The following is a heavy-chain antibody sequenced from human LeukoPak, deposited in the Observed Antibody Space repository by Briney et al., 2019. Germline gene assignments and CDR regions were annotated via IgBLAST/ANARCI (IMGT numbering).Heavy chain of an antibody. CDR1: GYSFTSQW. V-gene: IGHV5-51*01. CDR3: ARGDYGGF. Sequence: TGESLKISCKGSGYSFTSQWIAWVRQMPGKGLEWMGIIYPGDSDIKYSPSFQGQVTVSADKSISTAYLQWSSLKASDSAIYYCARGDYGGFWGQGTLVTVSS. CDR2: IYPGDSDI. D-gene: IGHD4-17*01. J-gene: IGHJ4*02.